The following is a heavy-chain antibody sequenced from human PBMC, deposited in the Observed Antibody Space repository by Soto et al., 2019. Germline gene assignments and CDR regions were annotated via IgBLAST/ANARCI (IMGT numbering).Heavy chain of an antibody. CDR2: ISSSSSYT. D-gene: IGHD3-3*01. CDR1: GFTFSSYS. CDR3: ARVVPTYDFWSGAYYYYGMDV. J-gene: IGHJ6*02. V-gene: IGHV3-21*01. Sequence: PGGSLRLSCAASGFTFSSYSMNWVRQAPGKGLEWVSSISSSSSYTYYADSVKGRFTISRDNAKNSLYLQMNSLRAEDTAVYYCARVVPTYDFWSGAYYYYGMDVWGQGTTVTVSS.